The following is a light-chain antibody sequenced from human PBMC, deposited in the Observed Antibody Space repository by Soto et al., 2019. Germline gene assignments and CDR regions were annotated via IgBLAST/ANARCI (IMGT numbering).Light chain of an antibody. CDR2: WAS. V-gene: IGKV4-1*01. CDR3: QQYYTTPLT. CDR1: QSVLYLSKNKNY. J-gene: IGKJ1*01. Sequence: DIVMTQSPDSLAVSLGERATINCKSSQSVLYLSKNKNYLAWYQQKPGQPPKLLIYWASTRESGVPDRFSGSGSETDFTLTISSLQAEDVAVYYCQQYYTTPLTFGQGTKVDIK.